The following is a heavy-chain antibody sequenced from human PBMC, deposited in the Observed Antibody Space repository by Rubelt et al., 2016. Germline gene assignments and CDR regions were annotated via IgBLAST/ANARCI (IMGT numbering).Heavy chain of an antibody. Sequence: GGGVVQPGRSLRLSCAASGFTFSSYAMHWVRQAPGKGLEWVAVISYDGSNKYYADSVKGRFTISRDNSKNTLYLQMNSLRAEDTAVYYCARDGTKGDYDPYFDYWGQGTLVTVSS. CDR3: ARDGTKGDYDPYFDY. CDR2: ISYDGSNK. D-gene: IGHD4-17*01. CDR1: GFTFSSYA. V-gene: IGHV3-30*04. J-gene: IGHJ4*02.